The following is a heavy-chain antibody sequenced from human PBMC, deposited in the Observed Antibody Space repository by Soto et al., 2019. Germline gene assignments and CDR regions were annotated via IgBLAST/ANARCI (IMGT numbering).Heavy chain of an antibody. Sequence: EVQLVESGGGLVQPGGSLRLSCAASGFTFSNYYMHWVRQATGKGLEWVSGITTAGDTYYAGSVKGRLTISREKAKNSLYLPKNSRSGGVTAGDYCARELHGGSYGMDVWGQGNTGNVSS. CDR3: ARELHGGSYGMDV. V-gene: IGHV3-13*01. CDR1: GFTFSNYY. CDR2: ITTAGDT. D-gene: IGHD6-19*01. J-gene: IGHJ6*02.